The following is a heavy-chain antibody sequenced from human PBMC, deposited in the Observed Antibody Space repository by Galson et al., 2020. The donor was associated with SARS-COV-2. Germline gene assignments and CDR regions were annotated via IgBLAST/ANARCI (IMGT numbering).Heavy chain of an antibody. CDR2: IYYSGTT. CDR3: ARLVRFGELVDAFDF. J-gene: IGHJ3*01. D-gene: IGHD3-10*01. CDR1: GGSISSVSYY. Sequence: ASETLSLTCTVSGGSISSVSYYWGWIRQPPGKGLEWIGTIYYSGTTYYNPSLKSRVTISVDTSKNQVSLKLSSVTAADTAVYYCARLVRFGELVDAFDFWGQGTMVTVSS. V-gene: IGHV4-39*01.